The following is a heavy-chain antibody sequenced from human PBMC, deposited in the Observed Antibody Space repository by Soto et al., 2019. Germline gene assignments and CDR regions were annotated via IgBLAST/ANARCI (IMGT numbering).Heavy chain of an antibody. J-gene: IGHJ4*02. Sequence: SETLSLTCTVSGGSISSSSYYWGWIRQPPGKGLEWIGYIYYSGSTNYNPSLKSRVTISVDTSKNQFSLKLSSVTAADTAVYYCATLNEEYYFDYWGQGTLVTVSS. CDR3: ATLNEEYYFDY. V-gene: IGHV4-61*05. D-gene: IGHD1-1*01. CDR1: GGSISSSSYY. CDR2: IYYSGST.